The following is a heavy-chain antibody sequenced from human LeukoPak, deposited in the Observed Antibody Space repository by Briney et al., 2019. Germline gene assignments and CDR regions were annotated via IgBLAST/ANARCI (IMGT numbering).Heavy chain of an antibody. J-gene: IGHJ3*02. V-gene: IGHV1-18*01. CDR3: ARDRFVSSGYSLLCAFDI. CDR2: ISAYNGNT. Sequence: ASVKVSCKASGYTFTSYGISWVRQAPGQGIEWMGWISAYNGNTNYAQKLQGRVTMTTDTSTSTAYMWLRSLRSDDTAVYYCARDRFVSSGYSLLCAFDIWGQGTMVTVSS. CDR1: GYTFTSYG. D-gene: IGHD3-22*01.